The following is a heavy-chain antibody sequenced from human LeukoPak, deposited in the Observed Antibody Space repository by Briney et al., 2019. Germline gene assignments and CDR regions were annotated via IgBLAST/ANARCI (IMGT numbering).Heavy chain of an antibody. J-gene: IGHJ4*02. V-gene: IGHV4-31*03. D-gene: IGHD3-10*01. CDR1: GGSISSGCYY. CDR2: IYYSGST. CDR3: ARGPPEYYYGPFDY. Sequence: SRTLSLTCTVSGGSISSGCYYWSWIPQHPGKGLEWIGNIYYSGSTYYDPSLKSRVTISVDTSKNQFSLKMSSVTAADTAVYYCARGPPEYYYGPFDYWGQGTLVSVSS.